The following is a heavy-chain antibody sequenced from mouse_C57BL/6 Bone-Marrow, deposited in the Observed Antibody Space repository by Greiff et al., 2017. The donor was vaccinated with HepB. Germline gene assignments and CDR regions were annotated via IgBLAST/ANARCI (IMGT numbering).Heavy chain of an antibody. CDR1: GFTFSSYG. CDR2: ISSGGSYT. V-gene: IGHV5-6*01. J-gene: IGHJ4*01. Sequence: EVNVVESGGDLVKPGGSLKLPCAASGFTFSSYGMSWVRQTPDKRLEWVATISSGGSYTYYPDSVKGRFTISRDNAKNTLYLQMSSLKSEDTAMYYCARPNYVGAMDYWGQGTSVTVSS. CDR3: ARPNYVGAMDY. D-gene: IGHD1-1*01.